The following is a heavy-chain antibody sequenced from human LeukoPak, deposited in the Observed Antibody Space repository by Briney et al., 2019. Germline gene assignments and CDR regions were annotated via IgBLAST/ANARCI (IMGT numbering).Heavy chain of an antibody. CDR2: IYYSGST. Sequence: PGGSLRLSCAASGFTFSGYWMSWIRQPPGKWLEWIGSIYYSGSTYYNPSLKSRVTISVDTSKNQFSLKLSSVTAADTAVYYCARQGSWFDPWGQGTLVTVSS. CDR3: ARQGSWFDP. D-gene: IGHD2-15*01. J-gene: IGHJ5*02. CDR1: GFTFSGYW. V-gene: IGHV4-39*01.